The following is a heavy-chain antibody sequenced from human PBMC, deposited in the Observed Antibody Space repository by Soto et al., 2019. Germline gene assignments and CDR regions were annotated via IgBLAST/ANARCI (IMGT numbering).Heavy chain of an antibody. J-gene: IGHJ5*02. D-gene: IGHD2-15*01. Sequence: QLQLQESGPGLVKPSETLSLTCTVSGGSISSSSYYWGWIRQPPGKGLEWIGSIYYSGSTYYNPSLKGRVTISVDTSQNQFSLKLSSVTAADTAVYYCARGVVAATFPNGWFAPWGQGTLVTVSS. V-gene: IGHV4-39*01. CDR3: ARGVVAATFPNGWFAP. CDR2: IYYSGST. CDR1: GGSISSSSYY.